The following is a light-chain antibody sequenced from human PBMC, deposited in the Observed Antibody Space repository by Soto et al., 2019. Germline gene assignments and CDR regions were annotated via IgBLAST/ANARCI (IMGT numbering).Light chain of an antibody. CDR3: QQYNNWPPPCT. J-gene: IGKJ1*01. CDR1: ETVATN. V-gene: IGKV3-15*01. Sequence: EIVMTQSPVTLSMSPGETATLSCRASETVATNVAWYQQTPGQAPRLLIYDASARATGIPDRFSGSGFGTEFTLTITSLQSEDFALYYCQQYNNWPPPCTFGQGTKVDIK. CDR2: DAS.